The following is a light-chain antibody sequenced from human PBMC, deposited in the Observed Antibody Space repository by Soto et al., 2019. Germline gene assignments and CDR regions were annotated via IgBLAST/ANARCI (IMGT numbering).Light chain of an antibody. J-gene: IGKJ1*01. V-gene: IGKV3-15*01. CDR1: QSVSSN. Sequence: EIVMTQSPATLSVSPGERATLSCRARQSVSSNLAWYQQKPGQAPRLLIYGASTRATGIPARFSGSGSGTEFTLTISGLRSEDFAVYYCQQYNNWPPWTFGQGTKVEIK. CDR2: GAS. CDR3: QQYNNWPPWT.